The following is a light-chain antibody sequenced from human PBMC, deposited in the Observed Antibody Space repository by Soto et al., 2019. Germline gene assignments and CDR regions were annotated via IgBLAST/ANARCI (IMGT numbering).Light chain of an antibody. J-gene: IGLJ2*01. Sequence: QSALTQPASVSGSPGQSITISCTGTSSDVGGYNYVSWYQQPPGKVPKLMIYEICRRPSGISDRFSGSKSGNTASLTISGLADDDAADYYCSSYTTTSTFVFGGGTKVTVL. V-gene: IGLV2-14*03. CDR1: SSDVGGYNY. CDR2: EIC. CDR3: SSYTTTSTFV.